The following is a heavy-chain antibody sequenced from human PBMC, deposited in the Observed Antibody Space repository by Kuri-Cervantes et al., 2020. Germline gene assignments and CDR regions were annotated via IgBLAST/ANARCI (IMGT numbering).Heavy chain of an antibody. J-gene: IGHJ3*02. Sequence: SETLSLTCTVSSGSISGAYYWSWIRQPPGKGLEWIGYIKYTGDTYYNPSLKNRLTISLDTPKNQFSLMVTSVTATDTAVYYCARAPDGEVRFDIWGQGTMVTVSS. D-gene: IGHD5-24*01. CDR3: ARAPDGEVRFDI. CDR2: IKYTGDT. V-gene: IGHV4-30-4*01. CDR1: SGSISGAYY.